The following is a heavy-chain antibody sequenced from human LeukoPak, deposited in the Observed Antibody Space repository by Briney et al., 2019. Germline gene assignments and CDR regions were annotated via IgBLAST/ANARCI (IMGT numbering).Heavy chain of an antibody. D-gene: IGHD3-16*02. CDR3: AGHLIGAGYYYYGMDV. J-gene: IGHJ6*02. Sequence: SETLSLTCTVSGGSICSYYWSWIRQPPGKGLEWIGYIYYSGSTNYNPSLKSRVTISVDTSKNQFSLKLSSVTAADTAVYYCAGHLIGAGYYYYGMDVWGQGTTVTVSS. V-gene: IGHV4-59*08. CDR2: IYYSGST. CDR1: GGSICSYY.